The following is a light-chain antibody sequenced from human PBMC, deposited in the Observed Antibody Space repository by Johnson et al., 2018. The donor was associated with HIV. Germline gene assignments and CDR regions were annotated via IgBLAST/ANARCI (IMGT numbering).Light chain of an antibody. V-gene: IGLV1-51*01. CDR2: DTD. Sequence: QSVLTQPPSVSAAPGQTVTIPCSGNSSNIGNNSVSWCQRLPGTAPKLLIHDTDERPPGIPDRFSGSKSGTSATLGITGLLTGDEADYYCATWDRSLSAGGVVGTGTKCTFL. J-gene: IGLJ1*01. CDR1: SSNIGNNS. CDR3: ATWDRSLSAGGV.